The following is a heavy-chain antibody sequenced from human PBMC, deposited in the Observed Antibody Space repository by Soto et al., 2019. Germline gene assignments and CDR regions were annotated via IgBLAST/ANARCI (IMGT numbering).Heavy chain of an antibody. CDR2: ISGYNGHT. V-gene: IGHV1-18*01. CDR1: GYTFTTYG. J-gene: IGHJ6*02. CDR3: AREGEMPYYYYGLDV. D-gene: IGHD3-16*01. Sequence: QVQLVQSGAEVRKPGAPGKVSCEASGYTFTTYGISWVRQAPGQGLEWMGWISGYNGHTKYAQKFQGRVTMTTDTSTSTVYMDLRSLRSDDTAVYYCAREGEMPYYYYGLDVWGQGTTVTVSS.